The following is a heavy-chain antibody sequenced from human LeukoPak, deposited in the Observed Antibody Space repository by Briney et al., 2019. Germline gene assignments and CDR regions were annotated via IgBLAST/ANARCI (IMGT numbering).Heavy chain of an antibody. CDR2: IYYSGST. V-gene: IGHV4-30-4*01. Sequence: SETLSLTCTVSGGSISSGDYYWSWIRQPPGKGLEWIGYIYYSGSTYYNPSLKSRVTISVDTSKNQFSLKLSSVTAADTAVYYCATFDYYDSSGQVYWGQGTLVTVSS. J-gene: IGHJ4*02. CDR1: GGSISSGDYY. D-gene: IGHD3-22*01. CDR3: ATFDYYDSSGQVY.